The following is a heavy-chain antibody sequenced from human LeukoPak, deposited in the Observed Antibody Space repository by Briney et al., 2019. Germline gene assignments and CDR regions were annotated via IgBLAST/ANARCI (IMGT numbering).Heavy chain of an antibody. J-gene: IGHJ6*02. V-gene: IGHV1-2*04. D-gene: IGHD4-17*01. CDR3: ARGRYDGDYAPPFYGMDV. Sequence: GASVKVSCKASGYTFTGYYMHWVRQAPGQGLEWMGWINPNSGGTNYAQKFQGWVTMTRGTSISTAYMELSRLRSDDTAVYYCARGRYDGDYAPPFYGMDVWGQGTTVTVSS. CDR1: GYTFTGYY. CDR2: INPNSGGT.